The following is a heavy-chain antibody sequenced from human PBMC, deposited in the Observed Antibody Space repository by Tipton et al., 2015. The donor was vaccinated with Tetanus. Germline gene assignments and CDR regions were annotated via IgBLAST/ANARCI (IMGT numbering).Heavy chain of an antibody. J-gene: IGHJ4*01. CDR2: IDYSGST. V-gene: IGHV4-59*01. D-gene: IGHD4-23*01. CDR3: ARRPYGGGAGTLYY. Sequence: TLSLTCTVSGGSISSYYWSWVRQPPGKGLEWIGYIDYSGSTNYNPSLKSRVTISIDTSKKQFSLNLSSVTAADTAVYFCARRPYGGGAGTLYYWGHGILFTVSS. CDR1: GGSISSYY.